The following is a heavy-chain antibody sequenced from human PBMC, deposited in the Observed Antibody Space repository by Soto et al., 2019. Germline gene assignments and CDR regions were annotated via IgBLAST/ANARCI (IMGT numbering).Heavy chain of an antibody. D-gene: IGHD3-22*01. J-gene: IGHJ3*02. CDR3: ARRGKTYYYDSSGYSHDAFDI. V-gene: IGHV1-46*01. CDR1: GYTFTSYY. CDR2: INPSGGST. Sequence: ASVKVSCKASGYTFTSYYMHWVRQAPGQGLEWMGIINPSGGSTSYAQKFQGRVTMTRDTSTSTDYMELSRLRSEDTAVYYCARRGKTYYYDSSGYSHDAFDIWGQGTMVTVSS.